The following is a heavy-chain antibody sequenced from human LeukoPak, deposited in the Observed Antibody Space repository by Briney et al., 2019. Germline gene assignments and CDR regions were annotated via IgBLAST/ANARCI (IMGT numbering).Heavy chain of an antibody. CDR3: ARRTSSSHHYYFDY. V-gene: IGHV4-59*08. D-gene: IGHD6-6*01. CDR2: IYYSGST. CDR1: GGSFSGYY. J-gene: IGHJ4*02. Sequence: SETLSLTCAVYGGSFSGYYWSWIRQPPGKGLEWIGYIYYSGSTNYNPSLKSRVTISVDTSKNQFSLKLSSVTAADTAVYYCARRTSSSHHYYFDYWGQGTLVTVSS.